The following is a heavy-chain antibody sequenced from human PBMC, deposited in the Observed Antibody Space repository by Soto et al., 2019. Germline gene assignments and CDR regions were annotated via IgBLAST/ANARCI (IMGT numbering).Heavy chain of an antibody. V-gene: IGHV4-59*01. D-gene: IGHD5-18*01. CDR1: GGSISSYY. CDR3: ARDVKNVGYSYGQDAFDI. Sequence: PSETLSLTCTVSGGSISSYYWSWIRQPPGKGLEWIGYIYYTGSTNYNPSLKSRVTISVDTSKNQFSLKLSSVTAADTAVYYCARDVKNVGYSYGQDAFDIWGQGTMVTVS. J-gene: IGHJ3*02. CDR2: IYYTGST.